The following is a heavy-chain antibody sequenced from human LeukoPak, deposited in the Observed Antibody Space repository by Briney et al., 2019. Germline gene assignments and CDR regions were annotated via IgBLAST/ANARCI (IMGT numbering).Heavy chain of an antibody. Sequence: GGSLRLSCAASGFTFSRHSINWVRQAPGKGLEWVSSISSSSSYIYYADSVKGRFTISRDNAKNSLYLQMNSLRADDTAVYYCARDSGNYLDAFDIWGQGTMVTVSS. CDR3: ARDSGNYLDAFDI. V-gene: IGHV3-21*01. D-gene: IGHD1-7*01. CDR1: GFTFSRHS. J-gene: IGHJ3*02. CDR2: ISSSSSYI.